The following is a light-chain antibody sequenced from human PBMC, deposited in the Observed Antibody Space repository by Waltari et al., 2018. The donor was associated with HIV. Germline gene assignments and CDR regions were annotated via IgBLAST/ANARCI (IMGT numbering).Light chain of an antibody. V-gene: IGLV1-40*01. CDR3: QSYDGSLGGYV. J-gene: IGLJ1*01. Sequence: VLTPPPSVSGAPGQRVTISCTGTISNIGAGSDVHWYQQLPGTAPKLLIYGHTNRPSGVPDRFSGSKSGTSASLAITGLQAEDEADYYCQSYDGSLGGYVFGTGTAVTVL. CDR1: ISNIGAGSD. CDR2: GHT.